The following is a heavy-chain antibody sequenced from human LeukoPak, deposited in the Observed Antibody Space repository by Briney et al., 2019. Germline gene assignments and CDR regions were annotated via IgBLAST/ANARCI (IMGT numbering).Heavy chain of an antibody. D-gene: IGHD3-22*01. Sequence: GGSLRLSCAASGFTFSSYAMSWVRQAPGKGLEWVSAIGGSGGSTYYADSVKGRFTISRDNPKKTLYLQMDSLRAEDTAVYYCAKDHYDSSNYYYGRPNLFDYWGQGTLVTVSS. CDR3: AKDHYDSSNYYYGRPNLFDY. CDR1: GFTFSSYA. V-gene: IGHV3-23*01. J-gene: IGHJ4*02. CDR2: IGGSGGST.